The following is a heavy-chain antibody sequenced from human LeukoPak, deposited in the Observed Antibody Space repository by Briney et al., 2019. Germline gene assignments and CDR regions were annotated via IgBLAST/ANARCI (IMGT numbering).Heavy chain of an antibody. CDR2: LGNSGTPL. CDR3: ARNLAGSTRTTELDY. D-gene: IGHD1-1*01. V-gene: IGHV3-11*04. Sequence: PGGSVRRYGAASGFTFSDYYMIWLGPAPGKGWEWVLHLGNSGTPLYYAHPVRGRFTISSDNTKDSLYLQIKSRSDEDLDVYCWARNLAGSTRTTELDYWGRGTVVTVSS. CDR1: GFTFSDYY. J-gene: IGHJ4*02.